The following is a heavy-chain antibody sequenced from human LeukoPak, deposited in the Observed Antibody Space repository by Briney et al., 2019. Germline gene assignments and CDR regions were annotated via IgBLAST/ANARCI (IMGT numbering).Heavy chain of an antibody. Sequence: GGSLRLSCAASGFTFDDYGMSWVRQAPGKGLEWVSGINWNGGSTGYADSVKGRFTISRDNAKNSLYLQMNSLRAEDTSLYYCARRAGYCSSTSCSFDYWGQGTLVTVSS. CDR3: ARRAGYCSSTSCSFDY. V-gene: IGHV3-20*04. J-gene: IGHJ4*02. CDR2: INWNGGST. CDR1: GFTFDDYG. D-gene: IGHD2-2*01.